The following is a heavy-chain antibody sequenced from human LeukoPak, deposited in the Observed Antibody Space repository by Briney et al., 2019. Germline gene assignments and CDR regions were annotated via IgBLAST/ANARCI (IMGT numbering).Heavy chain of an antibody. V-gene: IGHV3-23*01. Sequence: PGGSLRLSCAASGFTFSGSAMTWVRQAPGKGLEWVSSINSGGDGTYYADSVKGRFTISRDNSKNTLYLQMNSLRAEDTAVYYCAKGGLWWYSGSWGQGTLVTVSS. CDR2: INSGGDGT. J-gene: IGHJ5*02. D-gene: IGHD2-15*01. CDR3: AKGGLWWYSGS. CDR1: GFTFSGSA.